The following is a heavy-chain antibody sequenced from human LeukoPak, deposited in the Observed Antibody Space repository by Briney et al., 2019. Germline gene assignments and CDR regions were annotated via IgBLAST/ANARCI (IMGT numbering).Heavy chain of an antibody. D-gene: IGHD3-10*01. J-gene: IGHJ4*02. Sequence: GGSLRLSCAVSGFTFSSYWMHWVRQGPGKGLVWVSRISGDETTTSYADSVKGRFTIFRDNAKKTLFLQMNSQRVEDTAVYYCAGGSTLDRGLVYYWGQGTLVTVSS. CDR1: GFTFSSYW. CDR3: AGGSTLDRGLVYY. CDR2: ISGDETTT. V-gene: IGHV3-74*01.